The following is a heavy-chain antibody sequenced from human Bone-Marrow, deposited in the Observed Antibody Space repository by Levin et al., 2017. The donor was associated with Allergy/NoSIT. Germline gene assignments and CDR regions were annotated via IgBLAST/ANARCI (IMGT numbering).Heavy chain of an antibody. D-gene: IGHD2-2*01. Sequence: KISCKASGGTFSSYAISWVRQAPGQGLEWMGRIIPILGIANYAQKFQGRVTITADKSTSTAYMELSSLRSEDTAVYYCASYYVGYCSSTSCPYYYYGMDVWGQGTTVTVSS. CDR1: GGTFSSYA. V-gene: IGHV1-69*04. J-gene: IGHJ6*02. CDR3: ASYYVGYCSSTSCPYYYYGMDV. CDR2: IIPILGIA.